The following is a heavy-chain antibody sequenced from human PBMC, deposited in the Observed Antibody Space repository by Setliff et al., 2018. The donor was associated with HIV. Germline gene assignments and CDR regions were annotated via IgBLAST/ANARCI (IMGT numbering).Heavy chain of an antibody. CDR2: ISAYNGNT. CDR1: GYSFTSYG. V-gene: IGHV1-18*01. CDR3: AREPPEYPGEGYFDY. J-gene: IGHJ4*02. Sequence: ASVKVSCKASGYSFTSYGISWMRQAPGQGLEWMGWISAYNGNTNYAQKVQGRVTMTTDTSTSTAYMELSSLRSEDTAVYYCAREPPEYPGEGYFDYWGQGTLVTVSS. D-gene: IGHD4-17*01.